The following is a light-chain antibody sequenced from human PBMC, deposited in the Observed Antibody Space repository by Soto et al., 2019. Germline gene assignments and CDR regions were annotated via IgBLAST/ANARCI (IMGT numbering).Light chain of an antibody. CDR1: NIGVKS. V-gene: IGLV3-21*02. CDR2: DDS. CDR3: QLWDTDSDHQV. J-gene: IGLJ3*02. Sequence: SYELTQPPSVSLAPGQTARITCGGRNIGVKSVHWYQQKPGQAPVLIVFDDSDWPSGIPGRFSGSNSGDTATLTISRVEAGDEADYYCQLWDTDSDHQVFGGGTKLTVL.